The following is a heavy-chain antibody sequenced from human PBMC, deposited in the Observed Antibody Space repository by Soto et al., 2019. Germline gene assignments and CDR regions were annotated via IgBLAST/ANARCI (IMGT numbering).Heavy chain of an antibody. CDR3: ARERRLEWLRLKDY. J-gene: IGHJ4*02. V-gene: IGHV1-46*01. CDR1: GGTFSSYA. D-gene: IGHD5-12*01. CDR2: INPSGGST. Sequence: ASVKVSCKASGGTFSSYAISWVRQAPGQGLEWMGIINPSGGSTSYAQKFQGRVTMTRDTSTSTVYMELSSLRSEDTAVYYCARERRLEWLRLKDYWGQGTLVTLSS.